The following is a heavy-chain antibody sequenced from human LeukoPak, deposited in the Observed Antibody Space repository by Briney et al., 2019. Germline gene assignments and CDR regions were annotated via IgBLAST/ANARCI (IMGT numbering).Heavy chain of an antibody. Sequence: GGSLRLSCAASGFTFSSYAMSWVRQAPGKGLEWVSAISGSGGSTYYADSAKGRFTISRDNSKNTLYLQMNSLRAEDTAVYYCAKAQYCSSTSCYSLDYWGQGTLVTVSS. CDR3: AKAQYCSSTSCYSLDY. J-gene: IGHJ4*02. CDR1: GFTFSSYA. CDR2: ISGSGGST. D-gene: IGHD2-2*02. V-gene: IGHV3-23*01.